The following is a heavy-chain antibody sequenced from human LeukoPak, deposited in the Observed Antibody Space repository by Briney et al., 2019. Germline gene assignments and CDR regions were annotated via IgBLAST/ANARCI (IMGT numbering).Heavy chain of an antibody. D-gene: IGHD3-22*01. J-gene: IGHJ4*02. V-gene: IGHV3-9*01. CDR2: ISWNSGSI. CDR1: GFTFDDYA. CDR3: AKERYYDSSGYDY. Sequence: GGSLRLSCAASGFTFDDYAMHWVRQAPGKGLEWVSGISWNSGSIGYADSVKGRFTISRDNAKNSLYLQMNSLRAEDTALYYCAKERYYDSSGYDYWGQGTLVTVSS.